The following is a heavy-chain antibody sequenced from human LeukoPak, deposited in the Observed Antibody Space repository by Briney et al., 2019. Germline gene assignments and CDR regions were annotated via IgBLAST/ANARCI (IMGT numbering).Heavy chain of an antibody. CDR2: INAGNGNT. D-gene: IGHD6-13*01. CDR1: GYTFTSYA. V-gene: IGHV1-3*03. Sequence: GASVKVSCKASGYTFTSYAMHWVRQAPGQRLEWMGWINAGNGNTKYSQEFQGRVTITRDTSASTAYMELSSLRSEDTTVYYCARDQRGWQQLVLALDYWGQGTLVTVSS. CDR3: ARDQRGWQQLVLALDY. J-gene: IGHJ4*02.